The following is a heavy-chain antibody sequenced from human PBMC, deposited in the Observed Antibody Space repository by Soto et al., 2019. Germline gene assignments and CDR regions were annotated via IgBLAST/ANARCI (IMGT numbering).Heavy chain of an antibody. Sequence: RSETLSLTCTVSGGSVISGSYYWSWIRQPAGKGLEWIGYIYYSGSTNYNPSPKSRVTISVDTSKNQFSLKLSSVTAADTAVYYCAVDYGDYDFDHWGQGTLVTVSS. CDR1: GGSVISGSYY. CDR2: IYYSGST. CDR3: AVDYGDYDFDH. J-gene: IGHJ5*02. D-gene: IGHD4-17*01. V-gene: IGHV4-61*01.